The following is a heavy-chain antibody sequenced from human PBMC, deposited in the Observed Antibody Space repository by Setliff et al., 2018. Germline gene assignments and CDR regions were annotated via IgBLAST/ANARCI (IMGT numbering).Heavy chain of an antibody. CDR1: GESFSNNY. CDR3: ARYIPSAGCFDP. V-gene: IGHV4-34*01. J-gene: IGHJ5*02. CDR2: SNHGGST. Sequence: SETLSLTCSVYGESFSNNYWSWIRQTPGKGLEWIGESNHGGSTSYHPSLRSRVTISVDTSKNQFSLILRSVTAADTAVYYCARYIPSAGCFDPWGQGALVTVSS. D-gene: IGHD2-21*01.